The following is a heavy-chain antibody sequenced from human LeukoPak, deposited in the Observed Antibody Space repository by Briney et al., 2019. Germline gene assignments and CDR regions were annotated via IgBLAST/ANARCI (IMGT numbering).Heavy chain of an antibody. V-gene: IGHV1-18*01. Sequence: GASVKVSCKASGYTFTSYGISWVRQAPGQGLEGMGWISAYNGNTNYAQKLQGRVTMTTDTSTSTAYVELRSLRSDDTAVYYCARDYDILTAHYCFDYWGQGTLVTVSS. CDR2: ISAYNGNT. CDR1: GYTFTSYG. D-gene: IGHD3-9*01. CDR3: ARDYDILTAHYCFDY. J-gene: IGHJ4*02.